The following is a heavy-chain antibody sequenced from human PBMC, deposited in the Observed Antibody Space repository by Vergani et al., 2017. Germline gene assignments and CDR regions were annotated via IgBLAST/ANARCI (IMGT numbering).Heavy chain of an antibody. J-gene: IGHJ6*02. Sequence: EVQLLESGGDLVQPGGSLRLSCAASGFTFNHYAMNWVRQAPGKGLEWVSGISGSGGSTYYAGSVKGRFTISRDNSKNSLYLQMNSLRTEDTALYYCSKGIRGGPETYYFFHGMGRWGQGNTVTVS. V-gene: IGHV3-23*01. CDR3: SKGIRGGPETYYFFHGMGR. CDR2: ISGSGGST. CDR1: GFTFNHYA. D-gene: IGHD5-12*01.